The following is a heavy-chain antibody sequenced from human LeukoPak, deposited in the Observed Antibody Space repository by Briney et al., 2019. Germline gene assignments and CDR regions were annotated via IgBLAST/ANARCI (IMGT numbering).Heavy chain of an antibody. CDR1: GYTLTGYC. CDR2: INPNSGGT. D-gene: IGHD6-13*01. V-gene: IGHV1-2*02. Sequence: GASVKLSCKASGYTLTGYCMHWVRQAAGQGLEWVGWINPNSGGTNYAQKFQGRVTMTRDTSISTAYMELSRLRSDDTAVYYCAREAGYGYSSSWSKYHFDYWGQGTLVTVSS. J-gene: IGHJ4*02. CDR3: AREAGYGYSSSWSKYHFDY.